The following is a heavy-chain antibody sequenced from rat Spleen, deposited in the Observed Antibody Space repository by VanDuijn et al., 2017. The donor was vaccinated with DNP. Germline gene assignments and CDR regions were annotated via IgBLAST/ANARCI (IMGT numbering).Heavy chain of an antibody. CDR1: GFTFSDYS. V-gene: IGHV5-7*01. CDR3: ARGGLYYFDY. J-gene: IGHJ2*01. Sequence: EVQLVESGGGLVQPGRSLKLSCAASGFTFSDYSMAWVRQAPKKGLEWVATINSDGSTTYYRDSVKGRFTISRDNAKNTLYLQINSLRSEDTATYYCARGGLYYFDYWGQGVMVTVSS. D-gene: IGHD4-3*01. CDR2: INSDGSTT.